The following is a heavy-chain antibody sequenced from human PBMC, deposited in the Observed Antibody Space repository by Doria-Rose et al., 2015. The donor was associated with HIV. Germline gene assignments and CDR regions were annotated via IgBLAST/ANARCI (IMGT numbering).Heavy chain of an antibody. CDR3: ARIKSSRWYHKYYFDF. Sequence: QITLKESGPVLVKPTETLTLTCTVSGVSLSSPGMGVSWIRQPPGKALEWLANIFSDDERSDQTSLKIRLTISRGPSKSQVVLTMTDMDPVDTATYYCARIKSSRWYHKYYFDFWGQGTLVIVSA. D-gene: IGHD6-13*01. V-gene: IGHV2-26*01. CDR1: GVSLSSPGMG. CDR2: IFSDDER. J-gene: IGHJ4*02.